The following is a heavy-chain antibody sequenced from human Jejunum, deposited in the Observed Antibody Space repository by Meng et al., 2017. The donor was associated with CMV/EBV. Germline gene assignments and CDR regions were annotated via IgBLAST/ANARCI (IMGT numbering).Heavy chain of an antibody. D-gene: IGHD3-10*01. V-gene: IGHV4-34*01. J-gene: IGHJ5*01. CDR3: ARRELLYFGESPLDS. CDR2: INHFGST. Sequence: QVQLQQWGAGLLKPSETLSLTCAVSGGSFSGYYWNWIRQTPGKGLEWIGEINHFGSTNYNPSLRSRVTISVDTSKNQFSLTLTSVTAADTAVYFCARRELLYFGESPLDSWGQGALVTVSS. CDR1: GGSFSGYY.